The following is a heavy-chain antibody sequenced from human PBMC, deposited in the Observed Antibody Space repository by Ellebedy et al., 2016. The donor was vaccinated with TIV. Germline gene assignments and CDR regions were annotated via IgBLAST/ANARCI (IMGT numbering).Heavy chain of an antibody. J-gene: IGHJ6*02. CDR3: ARDLGRYGMDV. Sequence: MPSETLSLTCTVSGGSIRSYYWTWIRQPPGKGLEWIGYSYYTGSTNYNPSLKSPVTISVDTSKNQFSLKLSSVTAADTATYYCARDLGRYGMDVWGQGTTVTVSS. CDR2: SYYTGST. V-gene: IGHV4-59*01. CDR1: GGSIRSYY.